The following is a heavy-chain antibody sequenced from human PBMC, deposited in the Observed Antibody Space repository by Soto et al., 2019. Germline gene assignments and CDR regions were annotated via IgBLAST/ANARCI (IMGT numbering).Heavy chain of an antibody. CDR2: IHYTGSI. V-gene: IGHV4-30-4*08. CDR1: GGSISSEYFH. D-gene: IGHD2-21*02. CDR3: AREDDGGDRDYYGLDV. J-gene: IGHJ6*02. Sequence: PSETLSLTCAVSGGSISSEYFHWTWIRQSPGKGLEWIGYIHYTGSIMYNPSFKSRLTMAVDTTKNQFSLQLTSVTAADTAVYFCAREDDGGDRDYYGLDVWGQGTTGTVSS.